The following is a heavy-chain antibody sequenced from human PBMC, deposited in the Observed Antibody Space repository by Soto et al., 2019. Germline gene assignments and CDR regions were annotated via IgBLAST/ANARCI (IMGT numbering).Heavy chain of an antibody. J-gene: IGHJ5*02. V-gene: IGHV4-38-2*01. CDR3: ARVRDWFDP. D-gene: IGHD3-3*01. CDR2: IDHSGYT. Sequence: SETLSLTCAVSGYSISSGYYWNWIRQPPGKGLEWIGEIDHSGYTNYNPSLKSRVTISVDTSKNQFSLRLTSVTAADTAVYYCARVRDWFDPWGQGTLVTVSS. CDR1: GYSISSGYY.